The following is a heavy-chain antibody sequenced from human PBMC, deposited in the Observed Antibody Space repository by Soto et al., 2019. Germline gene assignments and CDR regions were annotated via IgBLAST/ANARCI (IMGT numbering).Heavy chain of an antibody. Sequence: GGSLRLSCAASGFTFSSYAMSWVRQAPGKGLEWVSAISGSGGSTYYADSVKGRFTISRDNSKNTLYLQMNSLRAEDTAVYYCAKVPADGYCSSTSCSFPWYFDYWGQGTLVTVSS. J-gene: IGHJ4*02. CDR1: GFTFSSYA. CDR3: AKVPADGYCSSTSCSFPWYFDY. D-gene: IGHD2-2*03. CDR2: ISGSGGST. V-gene: IGHV3-23*01.